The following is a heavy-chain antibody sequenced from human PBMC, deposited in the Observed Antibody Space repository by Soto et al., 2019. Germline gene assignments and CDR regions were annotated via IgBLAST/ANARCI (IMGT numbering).Heavy chain of an antibody. Sequence: PGGSLRLSCAASGFPFSSYGMHWVRQAPGKGLDWVTLISYDGSNKYYADSVKGRFTVSRDNSKNTLYLQMNSLRIEDTAVYYCAKSDFSNSARPDYFYGMDVWGQGTAVTVSS. V-gene: IGHV3-30*18. CDR3: AKSDFSNSARPDYFYGMDV. J-gene: IGHJ6*02. CDR1: GFPFSSYG. D-gene: IGHD6-6*01. CDR2: ISYDGSNK.